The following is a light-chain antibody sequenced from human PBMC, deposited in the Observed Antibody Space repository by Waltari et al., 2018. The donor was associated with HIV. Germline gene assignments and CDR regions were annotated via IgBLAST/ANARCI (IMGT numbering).Light chain of an antibody. CDR2: WAS. V-gene: IGKV4-1*01. CDR3: QQYFISPPT. Sequence: DIVMTQSPDSLAVSLGERATINCKSSQSVLFSSQDKNYLAWYQQKPGQPPKLLISWASARESGVPDRFSGGGSGTDVTLTNSSLQAEDVAVYCCQQYFISPPTFGRGTKLEI. J-gene: IGKJ2*01. CDR1: QSVLFSSQDKNY.